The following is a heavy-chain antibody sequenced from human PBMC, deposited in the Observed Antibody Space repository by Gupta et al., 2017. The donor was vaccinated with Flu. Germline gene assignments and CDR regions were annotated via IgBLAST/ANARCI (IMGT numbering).Heavy chain of an antibody. Sequence: RQAPGKGLEWVSSISWNSGTIAYAYSVKGRFTISRDNAKNSLYLQMNSLRAEDTALYFCAKDSLSSSWALFDYWGQGTLVTVSS. J-gene: IGHJ4*02. CDR2: ISWNSGTI. V-gene: IGHV3-9*01. D-gene: IGHD6-13*01. CDR3: AKDSLSSSWALFDY.